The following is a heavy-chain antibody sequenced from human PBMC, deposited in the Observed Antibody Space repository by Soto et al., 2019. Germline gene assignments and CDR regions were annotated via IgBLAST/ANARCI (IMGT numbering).Heavy chain of an antibody. CDR3: ARDRIAVAGTFDY. CDR1: GFTFSSYS. J-gene: IGHJ4*02. V-gene: IGHV3-21*01. D-gene: IGHD6-19*01. CDR2: ISSSSSYI. Sequence: GGPLRLSCAASGFTFSSYSRNWVRQAPGKGLEWVSSISSSSSYIYYADSVKGRFTISRDNAKNSLYLQMNSLRAEDTAVYYCARDRIAVAGTFDYWGQGTLVTVSS.